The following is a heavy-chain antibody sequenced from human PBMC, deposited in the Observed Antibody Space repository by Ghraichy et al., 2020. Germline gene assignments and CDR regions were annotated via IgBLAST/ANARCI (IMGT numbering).Heavy chain of an antibody. CDR2: VDTGGSTT. V-gene: IGHV3-74*01. CDR1: GFTFSSSW. J-gene: IGHJ4*02. D-gene: IGHD6-19*01. Sequence: GGSLRLSCAASGFTFSSSWMHWVRQAPGKGLVWVSRVDTGGSTTNYADSVEGRFTISRDNAKNTLYLQMNNLRAEDTAVYYCVRDLAGRWGYWGQGTLVTGSS. CDR3: VRDLAGRWGY.